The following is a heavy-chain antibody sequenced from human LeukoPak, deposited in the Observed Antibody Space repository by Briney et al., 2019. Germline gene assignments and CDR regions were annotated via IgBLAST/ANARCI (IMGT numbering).Heavy chain of an antibody. CDR2: IIPIFGTA. J-gene: IGHJ6*03. Sequence: SVKVSCKASGGTFSSYAISWVRQAPGQGLEWMGGIIPIFGTANYAQKFQGRVTITTDESTSTAYMELSSLRPEDTAVYYCARVEGYYYYYYMDVWGKGTTVTVSS. D-gene: IGHD3-3*01. V-gene: IGHV1-69*05. CDR1: GGTFSSYA. CDR3: ARVEGYYYYYYMDV.